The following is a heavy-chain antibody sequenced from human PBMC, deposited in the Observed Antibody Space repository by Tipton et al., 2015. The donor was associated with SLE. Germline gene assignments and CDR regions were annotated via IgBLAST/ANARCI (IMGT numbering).Heavy chain of an antibody. D-gene: IGHD6-19*01. V-gene: IGHV3-23*01. CDR1: GFTFTTFD. J-gene: IGHJ2*01. CDR2: ISGRDDST. CDR3: AKDPAVAGKWYFDL. Sequence: GSLRLSCVASGFTFTTFDMSWVRQAPGKGLEWVSVISGRDDSTHYADSMKGRFTISRDNSKNTLYLQMNSLRAEDTAVYYCAKDPAVAGKWYFDLWGRGTLVTVSS.